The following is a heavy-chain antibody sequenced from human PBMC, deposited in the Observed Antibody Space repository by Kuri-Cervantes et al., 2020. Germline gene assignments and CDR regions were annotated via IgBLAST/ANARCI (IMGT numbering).Heavy chain of an antibody. D-gene: IGHD1-26*01. J-gene: IGHJ4*02. CDR1: GGTFSSYA. CDR3: AREYSGTTGYFDY. V-gene: IGHV1-69*05. CDR2: IIPIFGTA. Sequence: SVKVSCKASGGTFSSYAISWVRQAPGRGLEWMGGIIPIFGTANCAQKFQGRVTITTDESTSTAYMELSSLRSEDTAVYYCAREYSGTTGYFDYWGQGTLVTVSS.